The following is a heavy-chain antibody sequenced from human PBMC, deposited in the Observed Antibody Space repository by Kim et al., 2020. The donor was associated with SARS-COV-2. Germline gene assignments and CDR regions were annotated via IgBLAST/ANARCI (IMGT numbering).Heavy chain of an antibody. J-gene: IGHJ4*02. D-gene: IGHD3-22*01. Sequence: KGRFPISRDNSKNTLYLQMNSLRAEDTAVYYCAKDQARYYYDSSGSHDYWGQGTLVTVSS. CDR3: AKDQARYYYDSSGSHDY. V-gene: IGHV3-30*02.